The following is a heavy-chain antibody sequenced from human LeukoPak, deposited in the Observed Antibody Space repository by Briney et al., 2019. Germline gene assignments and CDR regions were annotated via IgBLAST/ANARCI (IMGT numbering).Heavy chain of an antibody. Sequence: SEALSLTCAGYVWTFSGYYWSGIRQPPGKGLEGMGEINHSGNTNYNPSIKSRVTISVDTSKNQFSLKLSSVTAADTAVYYCASLRITMVRGVLNYYGMDVWGKGTTVTVSS. CDR2: INHSGNT. CDR1: VWTFSGYY. CDR3: ASLRITMVRGVLNYYGMDV. D-gene: IGHD3-10*01. J-gene: IGHJ6*04. V-gene: IGHV4-34*01.